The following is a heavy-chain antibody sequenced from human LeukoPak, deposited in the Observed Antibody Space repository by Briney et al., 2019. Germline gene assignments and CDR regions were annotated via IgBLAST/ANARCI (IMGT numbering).Heavy chain of an antibody. D-gene: IGHD3-3*01. V-gene: IGHV1-3*01. CDR3: ARVEGPTHYYYYYGMDV. CDR2: INAGNGNT. J-gene: IGHJ6*02. Sequence: ASVKVSCKASGYTFTSYAMHWVRQAPAQSPEWMGWINAGNGNTKYSQKFQRRVTITRDTSASTAYLELSSLRCEDTAVYYCARVEGPTHYYYYYGMDVWGQGTTVTVSS. CDR1: GYTFTSYA.